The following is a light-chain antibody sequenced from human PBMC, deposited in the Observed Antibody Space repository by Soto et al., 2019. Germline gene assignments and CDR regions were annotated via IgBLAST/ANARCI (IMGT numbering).Light chain of an antibody. J-gene: IGLJ1*01. CDR3: TSYAGGNNV. Sequence: QSALTQPPSASGSPGQSVTISCTGTSSDVGGYNYVYWYQQHPGNVPKLMVYEVNKRPSGVPDRFSGSKSGNTASLTVSGLQTEDEADYYCTSYAGGNNVFGTGTKLTVL. CDR2: EVN. V-gene: IGLV2-8*01. CDR1: SSDVGGYNY.